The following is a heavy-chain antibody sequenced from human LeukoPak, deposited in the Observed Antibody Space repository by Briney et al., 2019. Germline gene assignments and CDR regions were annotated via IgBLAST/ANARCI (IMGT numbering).Heavy chain of an antibody. V-gene: IGHV3-7*01. CDR3: ARGGYSSGRFPALKIDP. CDR1: GFTFSSYW. D-gene: IGHD6-19*01. Sequence: GGSLRLSCAASGFTFSSYWMSWVRQAPGKGLEWVANIKQDGSEKYYVDSVKGRFTISRDNAKNSLYLQMNSLRAEDTAVYYCARGGYSSGRFPALKIDPWGQGTLVTVSS. J-gene: IGHJ5*02. CDR2: IKQDGSEK.